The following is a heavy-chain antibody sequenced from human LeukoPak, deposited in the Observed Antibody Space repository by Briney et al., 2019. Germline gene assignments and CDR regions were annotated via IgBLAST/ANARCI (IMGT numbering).Heavy chain of an antibody. CDR2: VNRDGSVT. CDR3: AREFYAGNDC. CDR1: GFSFSSYL. Sequence: GGSLRLSCAASGFSFSSYLMHWVRQAPGKGLVWVSRVNRDGSVTGHADSVKGRFTISRDNARNTLYLQMNNLRVEDTAVHYCAREFYAGNDCWGQGTLVTVSS. J-gene: IGHJ4*02. V-gene: IGHV3-74*01. D-gene: IGHD5/OR15-5a*01.